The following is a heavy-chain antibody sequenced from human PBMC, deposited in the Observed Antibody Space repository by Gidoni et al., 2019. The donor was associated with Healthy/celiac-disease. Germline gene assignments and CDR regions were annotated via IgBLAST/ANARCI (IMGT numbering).Heavy chain of an antibody. Sequence: QVQLVQSGAEVKKPGASVKVSCKASGYTFTGYYMHWVRQAPGQGLEWMGWINPNSGGTNYAQKFQGRVTMTRDTSISTAYMELSRLRSDDTAVYYCAREGNIVATIGGLGYYYGMDVWGQGTTVTVSS. CDR2: INPNSGGT. J-gene: IGHJ6*02. V-gene: IGHV1-2*02. CDR3: AREGNIVATIGGLGYYYGMDV. CDR1: GYTFTGYY. D-gene: IGHD5-12*01.